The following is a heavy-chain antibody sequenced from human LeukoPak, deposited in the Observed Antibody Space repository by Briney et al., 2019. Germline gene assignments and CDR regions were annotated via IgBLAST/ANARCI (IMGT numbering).Heavy chain of an antibody. CDR3: ASVFSGWSFDY. V-gene: IGHV3-33*01. D-gene: IGHD6-19*01. J-gene: IGHJ4*02. CDR1: GFTFSSYG. Sequence: GGSLRLSCAASGFTFSSYGMHWVRQAPGKGLEWVAVIWSDGSNKYYADSVKGRFTISRDYYNNALFLQMNSLRAEDTAVYYCASVFSGWSFDYWGQGTLVTVSS. CDR2: IWSDGSNK.